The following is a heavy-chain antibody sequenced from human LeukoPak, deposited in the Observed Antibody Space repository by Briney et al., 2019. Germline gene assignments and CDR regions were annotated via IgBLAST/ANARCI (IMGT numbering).Heavy chain of an antibody. CDR1: GFTFSSYA. D-gene: IGHD4-17*01. CDR2: ISGSGDNT. Sequence: GGSLRLSCAASGFTFSSYAMSWVRQAPREGLEWVSSISGSGDNTYYADSVKDRFSISRDNSKTTVSLQMNSLRAEDTAVYYCAKGRGTAVTSAANYWGQGTLVTVSS. V-gene: IGHV3-23*01. CDR3: AKGRGTAVTSAANY. J-gene: IGHJ4*02.